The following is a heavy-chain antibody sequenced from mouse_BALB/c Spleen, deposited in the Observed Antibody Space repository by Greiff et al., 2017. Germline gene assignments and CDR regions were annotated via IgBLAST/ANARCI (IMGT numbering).Heavy chain of an antibody. CDR3: ARRTGTWGDFDY. CDR2: ISSGGSYT. D-gene: IGHD4-1*01. CDR1: GFTFSSYA. Sequence: EVKLVESGGGLVKPGGSLKLSCAASGFTFSSYAMSWVRQTPDKRLEWVATISSGGSYTYYPDSVKGRFTISRDNAKNTLYLQMSSLKSEDTAMYYCARRTGTWGDFDYWGQGTTLTVSS. J-gene: IGHJ2*01. V-gene: IGHV5-6*03.